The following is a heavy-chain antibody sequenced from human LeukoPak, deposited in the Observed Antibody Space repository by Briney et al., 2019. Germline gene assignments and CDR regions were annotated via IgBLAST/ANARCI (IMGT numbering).Heavy chain of an antibody. V-gene: IGHV3-43*02. CDR3: AKVRRRGYSGYDWFDY. CDR2: ISGDGGST. J-gene: IGHJ4*02. CDR1: GFTFDDYA. Sequence: GGSLRLSCAASGFTFDDYAMHWVRHAPGKGLEWVSLISGDGGSTYYADSVKGRFTISRDNSKNSLYLQMNCPRTEDTALYYCAKVRRRGYSGYDWFDYWGQGTLVTVSS. D-gene: IGHD5-12*01.